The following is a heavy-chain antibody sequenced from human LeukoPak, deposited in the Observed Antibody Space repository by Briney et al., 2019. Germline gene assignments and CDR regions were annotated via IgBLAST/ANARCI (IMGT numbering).Heavy chain of an antibody. CDR1: GGSISGYY. CDR2: IYYSGST. D-gene: IGHD3-22*01. CDR3: ARGSPGYYDSSPDY. Sequence: SETLSLTCTVSGGSISGYYWSWIRQPPGKGLEWIGYIYYSGSTNYNPSLKSRVTISVDTSKNQFSLKLSSVTAADTAVYYCARGSPGYYDSSPDYWGQGTLVTASS. V-gene: IGHV4-59*01. J-gene: IGHJ4*02.